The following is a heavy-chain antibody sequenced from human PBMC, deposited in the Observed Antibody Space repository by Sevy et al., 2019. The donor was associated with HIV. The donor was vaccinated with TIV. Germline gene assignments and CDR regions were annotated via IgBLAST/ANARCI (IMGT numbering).Heavy chain of an antibody. CDR2: IQYDGSYK. CDR3: GKEGGGEGGDH. CDR1: GFSFSSYG. D-gene: IGHD2-21*01. Sequence: GGSLRLSCAASGFSFSSYGMHWVRQAPGKGLEWMSYIQYDGSYKDYADSVKGRFTISRDNSKNTLYLQMNSLRVEDTAVFYCGKEGGGEGGDHWGQGTLVTVSS. J-gene: IGHJ4*02. V-gene: IGHV3-30*02.